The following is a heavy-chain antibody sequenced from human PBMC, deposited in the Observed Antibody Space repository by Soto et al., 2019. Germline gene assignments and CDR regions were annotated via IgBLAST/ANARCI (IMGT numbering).Heavy chain of an antibody. CDR3: AKDPSIAAQGY. CDR2: ISGSGGST. D-gene: IGHD6-6*01. Sequence: GGSMRLSCGVSGFTFSSYAMSWVRQAPGKGLEWVSAISGSGGSTYYADSVKGRFTISRDNSKNTLYLQMNSLRAEDTAVYYCAKDPSIAAQGYWGQGTLVTVSS. J-gene: IGHJ4*02. V-gene: IGHV3-23*01. CDR1: GFTFSSYA.